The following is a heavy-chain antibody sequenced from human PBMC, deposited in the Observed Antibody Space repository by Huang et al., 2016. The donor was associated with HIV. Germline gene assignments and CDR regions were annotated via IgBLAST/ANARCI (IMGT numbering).Heavy chain of an antibody. CDR2: IYTHGST. V-gene: IGHV4-61*09. D-gene: IGHD3-3*01. CDR1: GASIACGSYF. Sequence: VQLQESGPGLVKPSQTLSLSCNVSGASIACGSYFWNWIRQPAGGGLEWIGHIYTHGSTDYHPALKSRVAVSSDTSKNQFSLSLRSVTAADTAVYFCARGRVTSSGVVQSYDYWGQGSLVTVSS. J-gene: IGHJ4*02. CDR3: ARGRVTSSGVVQSYDY.